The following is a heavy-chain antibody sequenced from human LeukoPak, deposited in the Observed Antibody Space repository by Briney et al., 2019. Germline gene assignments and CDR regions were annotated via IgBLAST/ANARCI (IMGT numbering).Heavy chain of an antibody. CDR1: GYTFTSYG. CDR3: ARDSVGSSWPNYYYYYYMDV. CDR2: ISAYNGNT. Sequence: GASVKVSCKASGYTFTSYGISWVRQAPGQGPEWMGWISAYNGNTNCAQKLQGRVTMTTDTSTSTAYMELRSLRSDDTAVYYCARDSVGSSWPNYYYYYYMDVWGKGTTVTVSS. V-gene: IGHV1-18*01. D-gene: IGHD6-13*01. J-gene: IGHJ6*03.